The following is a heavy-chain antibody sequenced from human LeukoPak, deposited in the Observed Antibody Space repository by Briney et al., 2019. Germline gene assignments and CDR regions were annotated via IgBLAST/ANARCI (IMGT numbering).Heavy chain of an antibody. J-gene: IGHJ4*02. V-gene: IGHV4-39*01. D-gene: IGHD3-9*01. CDR3: ARRRAGLYYDILTGYFDY. Sequence: PSETLSLTCTVSGGSISSSSYYWGWIRQPPGKGLEWIGSIYYSGSTYYNPSLKSRVTISVDTSKNQFSLKLGSVTAADTAVYYCARRRAGLYYDILTGYFDYWGQGTLVTVSS. CDR2: IYYSGST. CDR1: GGSISSSSYY.